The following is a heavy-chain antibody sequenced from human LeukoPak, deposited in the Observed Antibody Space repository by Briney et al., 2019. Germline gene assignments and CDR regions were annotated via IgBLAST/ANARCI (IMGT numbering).Heavy chain of an antibody. D-gene: IGHD3-10*01. V-gene: IGHV3-30-3*01. CDR2: ISYDGSNK. J-gene: IGHJ5*02. Sequence: PGGALRLSCAASGFTFSSYAMHWVRQAPGKGLEWVAVISYDGSNKYYADSVKGRFTISRDNSKNTLYLQMNSLRAEDTAVYYCAIFSGFGGSGSYTWGQGTLVTVSS. CDR1: GFTFSSYA. CDR3: AIFSGFGGSGSYT.